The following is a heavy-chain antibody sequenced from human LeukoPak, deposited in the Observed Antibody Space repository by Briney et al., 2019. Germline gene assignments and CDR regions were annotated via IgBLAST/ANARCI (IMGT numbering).Heavy chain of an antibody. CDR2: IYYSGST. J-gene: IGHJ5*02. Sequence: SSETLSLTCTVSGGSISSYYWSWIRQPPGKGLEWIGYIYYSGSTNYNSSLKSRATISVDTSKNQFFLKLSSVTAADTAVYYCARHSSAGRGWFDPWGQGTLVTVSS. CDR1: GGSISSYY. D-gene: IGHD6-19*01. CDR3: ARHSSAGRGWFDP. V-gene: IGHV4-59*08.